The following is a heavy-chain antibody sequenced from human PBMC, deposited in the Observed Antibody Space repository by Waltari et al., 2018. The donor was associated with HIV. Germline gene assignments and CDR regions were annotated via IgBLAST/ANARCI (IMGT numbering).Heavy chain of an antibody. V-gene: IGHV3-74*01. CDR2: INIDGRTI. D-gene: IGHD3-3*01. J-gene: IGHJ4*02. CDR3: SRDTFGEYDF. Sequence: EVQLVQSGGGLIKPGGSLRLSCAASGFSDTNYWMHWVRQSPGKGLVWVSRINIDGRTIDYADSVKGRFTISRDSAKNTLSLQMNSLREEDTAVYYCSRDTFGEYDFWGQGALVTVSS. CDR1: GFSDTNYW.